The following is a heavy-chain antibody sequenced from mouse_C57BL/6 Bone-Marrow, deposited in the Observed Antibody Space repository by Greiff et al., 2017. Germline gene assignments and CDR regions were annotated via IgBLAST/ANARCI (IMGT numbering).Heavy chain of an antibody. J-gene: IGHJ4*01. CDR1: GFTFSSYA. V-gene: IGHV5-4*01. Sequence: EVHLVESGGGLVKPGGSLKLSCAASGFTFSSYAMSWVRQTPEKRLEWVATISDGGSYTYYPDNVKGRFTISRDNAKNNLYLQMSHPKSEDTAMYYCARDLSYAMDYWGQGTSVTVSS. CDR2: ISDGGSYT. CDR3: ARDLSYAMDY.